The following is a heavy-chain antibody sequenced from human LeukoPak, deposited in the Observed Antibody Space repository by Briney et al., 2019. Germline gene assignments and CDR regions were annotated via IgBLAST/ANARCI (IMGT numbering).Heavy chain of an antibody. Sequence: SETLSLTCTVSGVSINNYYWNWIRQPPGKGLEWIGEINHSGSTNYNPSLKSRVTISVYTSKNQFSLKLSYVTAADTAVYYCARGGGYSSPYYFDYWGQGTLVTVSS. V-gene: IGHV4-34*01. D-gene: IGHD5-12*01. CDR1: GVSINNYY. CDR3: ARGGGYSSPYYFDY. J-gene: IGHJ4*02. CDR2: INHSGST.